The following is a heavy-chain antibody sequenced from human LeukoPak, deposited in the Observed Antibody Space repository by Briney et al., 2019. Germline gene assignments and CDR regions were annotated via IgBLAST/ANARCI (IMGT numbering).Heavy chain of an antibody. Sequence: GGSLRLSCAASGFTFDDYGMSWVRQAPGKGLEWVSGINWNGGSTGYADSVKGRFTISRDNARISLYLQMNSLRAEDTALYYCAREHDFWSGYSLDAFDIWGQGTMVTVSS. J-gene: IGHJ3*02. V-gene: IGHV3-20*04. CDR3: AREHDFWSGYSLDAFDI. D-gene: IGHD3-3*01. CDR2: INWNGGST. CDR1: GFTFDDYG.